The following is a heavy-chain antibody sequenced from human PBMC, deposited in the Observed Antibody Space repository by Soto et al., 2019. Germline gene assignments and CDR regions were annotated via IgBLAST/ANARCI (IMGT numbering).Heavy chain of an antibody. CDR1: GFTFSSYA. Sequence: GGSLRLSCAASGFTFSSYAMSWVRQAPGKGLEWVSAISGSGGSTYYADSVKGRFTISRDNSKNTLYLQMNSLRAEDTAVYYCAKDLAEATWGEGFDYWGQGTLVTVSS. CDR2: ISGSGGST. J-gene: IGHJ4*02. CDR3: AKDLAEATWGEGFDY. V-gene: IGHV3-23*01. D-gene: IGHD1-26*01.